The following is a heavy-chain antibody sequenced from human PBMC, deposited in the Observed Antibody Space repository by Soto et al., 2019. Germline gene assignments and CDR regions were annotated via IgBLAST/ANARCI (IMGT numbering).Heavy chain of an antibody. D-gene: IGHD1-26*01. V-gene: IGHV3-15*07. CDR2: VKSKADGGSG. J-gene: IGHJ4*01. CDR3: TTDSRTTLPEIRFDY. CDR1: GFPFNNAW. Sequence: EVQLVESGGGLVKPGGSLRLSCAASGFPFNNAWINWVRQVPGKGLEWVGRVKSKADGGSGDYAAPVKGRFVVSRDDSKDIVYLQMNSQKIEDTGVYYCTTDSRTTLPEIRFDYWGHGTQVTVSS.